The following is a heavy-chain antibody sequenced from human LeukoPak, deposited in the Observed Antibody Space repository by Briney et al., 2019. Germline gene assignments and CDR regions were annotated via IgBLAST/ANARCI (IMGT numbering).Heavy chain of an antibody. V-gene: IGHV4-39*01. J-gene: IGHJ2*01. Sequence: PSETLSLTCTVSGDSISSTVYSWGWIRQPPGKGLEWIGTIYNSGRAYYIPSLKSRGTISVDTSKNQFSLKLRSVTAAETAVYFCARLRPGGFTYWYFDLWGRGTLVTVSS. CDR2: IYNSGRA. CDR3: ARLRPGGFTYWYFDL. CDR1: GDSISSTVYS. D-gene: IGHD4-23*01.